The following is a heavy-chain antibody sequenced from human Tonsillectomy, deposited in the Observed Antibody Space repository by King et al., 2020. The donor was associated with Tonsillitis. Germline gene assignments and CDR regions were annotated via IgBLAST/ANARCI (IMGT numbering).Heavy chain of an antibody. CDR2: IYTSGTT. D-gene: IGHD2-2*01. J-gene: IGHJ4*02. Sequence: VQLQESGPGLVKPSQTLSLTCTVSGGSVTSGSYYYTWIRPPAGQGLEWIGRIYTSGTTNYNPSLKSRVTISVDTSKNQFSLNLTSVTAADTAVYFCAREPLTRYCRSASCLDYWGQGTLVTVSS. CDR3: AREPLTRYCRSASCLDY. V-gene: IGHV4-61*02. CDR1: GGSVTSGSYY.